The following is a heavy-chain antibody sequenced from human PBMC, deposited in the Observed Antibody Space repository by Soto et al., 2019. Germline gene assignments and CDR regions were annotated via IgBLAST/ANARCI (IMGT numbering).Heavy chain of an antibody. CDR3: ARAVAVPADFDY. J-gene: IGHJ4*02. CDR2: INAGNGNT. Sequence: QVQLVQSGAEEKKPGASVKVSCKASGYTFTGYAMHWVRQAPGQSLEWMGWINAGNGNTKYSQRFQSRVTITRDTPASTAYRERSSLRPEDTAVYYCARAVAVPADFDYWGQGTLVTVSS. CDR1: GYTFTGYA. D-gene: IGHD5-12*01. V-gene: IGHV1-3*05.